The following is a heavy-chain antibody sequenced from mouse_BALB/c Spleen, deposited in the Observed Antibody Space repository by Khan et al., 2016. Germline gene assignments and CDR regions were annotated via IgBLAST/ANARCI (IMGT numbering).Heavy chain of an antibody. D-gene: IGHD1-1*02. CDR1: GYSITSDYA. J-gene: IGHJ4*01. CDR2: ISYSGST. V-gene: IGHV3-2*02. Sequence: EVQLQESGPGLVKPSQSLSLTCTVTGYSITSDYAWNWIRQFPGNKLEWMGYISYSGSTSYNPSLNSRISITRDTSKNTFFLQWNSVTTEDTATFYCARVVNIMRRYAMDYWGQGTSVTVSS. CDR3: ARVVNIMRRYAMDY.